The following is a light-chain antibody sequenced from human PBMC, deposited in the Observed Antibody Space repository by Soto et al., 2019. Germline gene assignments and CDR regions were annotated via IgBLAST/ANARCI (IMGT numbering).Light chain of an antibody. CDR1: QSISRN. CDR3: QQYSKWPLT. V-gene: IGKV3-15*01. Sequence: EIVMTQSPATLSVSPGDRASLSCRASQSISRNLAWYQQKPGQAPRVLISGASTRATGIPARFSGSGSGTEFTLTISRLQSEDFAVYYCQQYSKWPLTFGGGTKVDIK. J-gene: IGKJ4*01. CDR2: GAS.